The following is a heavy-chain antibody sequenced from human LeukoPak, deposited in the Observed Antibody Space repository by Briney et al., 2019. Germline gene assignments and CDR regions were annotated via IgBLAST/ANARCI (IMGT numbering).Heavy chain of an antibody. V-gene: IGHV3-7*01. Sequence: GGSLRLSCAASGLTFSSYWMAWVRQAPGKGLEWVANIKEDGSDKYCVDSVKGRFTISRDNAKNSLYLQMNSLRAEDTAVYYCARDMGYHCFDSWGQGTLVTVSS. CDR2: IKEDGSDK. CDR3: ARDMGYHCFDS. CDR1: GLTFSSYW. D-gene: IGHD5-18*01. J-gene: IGHJ5*01.